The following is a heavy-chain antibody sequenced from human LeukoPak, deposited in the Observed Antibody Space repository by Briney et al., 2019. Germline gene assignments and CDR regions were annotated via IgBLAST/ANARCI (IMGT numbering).Heavy chain of an antibody. D-gene: IGHD3-3*01. CDR2: IYHDGST. CDR3: ARAFPESTIFGVVILDYYYMDV. CDR1: GGSVSSSNW. J-gene: IGHJ6*03. V-gene: IGHV4-4*02. Sequence: PSETLSLTCAVSGGSVSSSNWWSWVRQPPGKGLEWIAEIYHDGSTNYNPSLKSRVTISVDTSKNQFSLKLSSVTAADTAVYYCARAFPESTIFGVVILDYYYMDVWGKGTTVTVSS.